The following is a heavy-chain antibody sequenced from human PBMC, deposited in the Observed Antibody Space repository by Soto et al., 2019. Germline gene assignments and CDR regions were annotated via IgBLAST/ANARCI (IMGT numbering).Heavy chain of an antibody. J-gene: IGHJ4*02. D-gene: IGHD2-15*01. CDR3: AKDVYCSGGSCSDPADY. V-gene: IGHV3-23*01. CDR2: ISGSGGST. CDR1: GFTFSSYA. Sequence: GGSLRLSCAASGFTFSSYAMSWVRQAPGKGLEWVSAISGSGGSTYYADSVKGRFTISRDNSKNTLYLQMNSLRAEDTAVYYCAKDVYCSGGSCSDPADYWGQGTLVTVSS.